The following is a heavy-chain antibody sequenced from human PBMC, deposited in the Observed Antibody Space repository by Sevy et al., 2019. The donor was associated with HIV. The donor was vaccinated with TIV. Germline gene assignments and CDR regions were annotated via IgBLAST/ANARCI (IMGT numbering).Heavy chain of an antibody. Sequence: GESLKISCAASGFTFSNAWMSWVRQAPGKGLEWVGRIKSKTDGGTTDYAAPVKGRFTISRDDSKNTLYLQMNSLRDEDTAVYYCARYCSGGSCYGGVYYYGMDVWGQGTTVTVSS. V-gene: IGHV3-15*01. D-gene: IGHD2-15*01. J-gene: IGHJ6*02. CDR1: GFTFSNAW. CDR3: ARYCSGGSCYGGVYYYGMDV. CDR2: IKSKTDGGTT.